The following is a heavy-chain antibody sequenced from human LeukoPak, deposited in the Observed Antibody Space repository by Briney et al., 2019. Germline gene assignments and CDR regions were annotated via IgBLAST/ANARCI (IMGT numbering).Heavy chain of an antibody. J-gene: IGHJ4*02. CDR1: SGSISSSSYY. CDR3: ARVAEDFVLMVYTYYFDY. CDR2: IYYRRRN. Sequence: PSETLSLTCTVSSGSISSSSYYWGALRQPPGKGLERIGSIYYRRRNYYNPSRKSRVTISVDTCKNQFSLKLSSVAAADTAVYYCARVAEDFVLMVYTYYFDYWGQGTLVTVSS. V-gene: IGHV4-39*07. D-gene: IGHD2-8*01.